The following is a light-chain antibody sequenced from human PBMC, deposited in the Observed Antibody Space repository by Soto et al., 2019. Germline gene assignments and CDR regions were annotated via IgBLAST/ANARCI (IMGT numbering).Light chain of an antibody. J-gene: IGLJ3*02. CDR3: CSHAGSHTWV. V-gene: IGLV2-11*01. Sequence: QSALTQPRSVSESPGQSVTISCTGTSGDVGGYNYVSWYQQHPGKAPKVIIYDVSKRPSGVPDRFSGSKSGNTASLTISGLHAEDEADYYCCSHAGSHTWVFGGGTKVTVL. CDR2: DVS. CDR1: SGDVGGYNY.